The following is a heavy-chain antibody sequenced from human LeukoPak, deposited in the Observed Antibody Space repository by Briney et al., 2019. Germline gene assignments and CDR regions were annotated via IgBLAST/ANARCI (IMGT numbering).Heavy chain of an antibody. CDR1: GGSFSGYS. Sequence: KPSETLSLTCAVYGGSFSGYSWSWIPHPPGKGLEGIGEINHSGSTNYNPPLRSRVTISMDTPRNQFSLRLTSVTAADTAVYHCARVKVPNVDVLDKRATVTVSS. CDR3: ARVKVPNVDV. V-gene: IGHV4-34*01. J-gene: IGHJ6*03. CDR2: INHSGST.